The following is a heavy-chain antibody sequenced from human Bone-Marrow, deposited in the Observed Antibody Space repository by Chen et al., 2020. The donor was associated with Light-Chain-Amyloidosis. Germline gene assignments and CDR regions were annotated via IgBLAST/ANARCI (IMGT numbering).Heavy chain of an antibody. CDR2: IYPDDSDA. V-gene: IGHV5-51*01. CDR3: ARRRDGYNFDY. CDR1: GYTFPNYW. Sequence: EVQLEQSGPEVKKPGESLKISCKGPGYTFPNYWIGWVRQMPGKGLEWMGVIYPDDSDARYSPSFEGQVTISDDKSITTAYLQWRSLKASDTAMYYCARRRDGYNFDYWGQGTLVTVSS. D-gene: IGHD5-12*01. J-gene: IGHJ4*02.